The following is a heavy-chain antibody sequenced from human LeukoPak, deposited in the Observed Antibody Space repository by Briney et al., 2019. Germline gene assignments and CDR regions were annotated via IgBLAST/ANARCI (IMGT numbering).Heavy chain of an antibody. J-gene: IGHJ4*02. V-gene: IGHV4-39*01. Sequence: SETLSLTCTVSGGSISSSSYYWGWIRQPPGKGLEWIGNIYYSGSTYYNPSLKSRVTISVDTSKNQFSLKLSSVTAADTAVYYCARPTNYYDSSGFDYWGQGTLVTVSS. CDR1: GGSISSSSYY. D-gene: IGHD3-22*01. CDR3: ARPTNYYDSSGFDY. CDR2: IYYSGST.